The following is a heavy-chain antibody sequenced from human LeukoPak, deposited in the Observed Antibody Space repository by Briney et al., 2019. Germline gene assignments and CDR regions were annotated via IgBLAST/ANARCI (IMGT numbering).Heavy chain of an antibody. Sequence: PGGSLRLSCAASGFTFSAYGLHWVRQAPGQGLEWVAFIRYDGVNKYYADSVKGRFTISRDNAKNSLYLQMNSLRGDDTAVYYCAREVYSSTWFDLWGQGTLVTVSS. V-gene: IGHV3-30*02. J-gene: IGHJ4*02. D-gene: IGHD6-13*01. CDR2: IRYDGVNK. CDR1: GFTFSAYG. CDR3: AREVYSSTWFDL.